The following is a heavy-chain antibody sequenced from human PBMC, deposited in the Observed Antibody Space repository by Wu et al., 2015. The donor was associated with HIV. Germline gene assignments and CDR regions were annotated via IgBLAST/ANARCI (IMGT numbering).Heavy chain of an antibody. CDR2: INPNSGTT. J-gene: IGHJ6*02. D-gene: IGHD3-16*01. CDR3: ARPGGYAVGGYYYLDVDV. V-gene: IGHV1-2*02. CDR1: DYMFTAYY. Sequence: QVRLVQSGAEVKKPGASVKVSCKASDYMFTAYYMHWVRQAPGRGLEWMGWINPNSGTTNYAQEFQGRVTLTRDTSVNTAYMELNGLRSDDTAVYYCARPGGYAVGGYYYLDVDVWDQGP.